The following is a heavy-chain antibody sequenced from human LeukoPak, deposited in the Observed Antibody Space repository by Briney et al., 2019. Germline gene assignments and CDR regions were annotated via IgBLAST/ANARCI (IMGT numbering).Heavy chain of an antibody. CDR1: GFTFSTYW. Sequence: GGSLTLSCAASGFTFSTYWMHWVRQAPGKGLVWVSRIKSDGSTNYADSVKGRFTISRDNAKNTVSLQMNSLRPGDTGVYYCARAPSEIGGYYPEYFRHWGQGTLVTVSS. CDR2: IKSDGST. V-gene: IGHV3-74*01. D-gene: IGHD3-22*01. J-gene: IGHJ1*01. CDR3: ARAPSEIGGYYPEYFRH.